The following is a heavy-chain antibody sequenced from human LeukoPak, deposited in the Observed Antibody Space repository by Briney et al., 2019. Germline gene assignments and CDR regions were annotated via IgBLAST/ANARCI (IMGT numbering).Heavy chain of an antibody. D-gene: IGHD1-26*01. J-gene: IGHJ3*02. CDR2: ISSSGSTI. V-gene: IGHV3-11*01. CDR1: GFTFCDYY. Sequence: GGSLRLSCAASGFTFCDYYMSWIRQAPGKGLEWVSYISSSGSTIYYADSVKGRFTISRDNAKNSLYLQMNSLRAEDTAVYYCARDRSGSYLGYDAFDIWGQGTMVTVSS. CDR3: ARDRSGSYLGYDAFDI.